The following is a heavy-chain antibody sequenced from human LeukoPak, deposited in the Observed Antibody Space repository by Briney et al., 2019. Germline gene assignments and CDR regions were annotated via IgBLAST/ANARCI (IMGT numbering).Heavy chain of an antibody. J-gene: IGHJ3*02. V-gene: IGHV3-53*01. Sequence: GGSLRLSCAASGFTVSSNYISWVRQAPGKGLEWVSVIYSGGSTYYADSVKGRFTISRDNSKNTLYLQMNSLRAEDTAVYYCASTGLHGGIQLWLRPDAFDIWGQGTMVTVSS. CDR2: IYSGGST. CDR1: GFTVSSNY. CDR3: ASTGLHGGIQLWLRPDAFDI. D-gene: IGHD5-18*01.